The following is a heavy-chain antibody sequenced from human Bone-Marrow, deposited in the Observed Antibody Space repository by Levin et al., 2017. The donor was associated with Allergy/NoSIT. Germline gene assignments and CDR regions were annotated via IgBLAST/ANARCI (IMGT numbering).Heavy chain of an antibody. CDR3: VRGGAYSSSSSGY. J-gene: IGHJ4*02. CDR2: INSGGSST. Sequence: QPGGSPRLSCAASGFTFIDHWMHWVRQAPGKGLAWVSRINSGGSSTNYADSVKGRFTISRDNAKNTVYLQMNSLRAEDTAVYYCVRGGAYSSSSSGYWGQGTLVTVSS. CDR1: GFTFIDHW. D-gene: IGHD6-6*01. V-gene: IGHV3-74*01.